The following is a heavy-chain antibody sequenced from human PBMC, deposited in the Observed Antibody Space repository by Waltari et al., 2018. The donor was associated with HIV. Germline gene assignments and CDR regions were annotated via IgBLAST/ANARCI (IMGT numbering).Heavy chain of an antibody. D-gene: IGHD3-10*01. Sequence: QVQLVQSGAEVKKPGSSVKVSCKASGGAFVSHTFNWVRQAPGQGLEWMGRALPMFGTANYARKFQGRVTITADKSTTTAYMELNGLRIDDTAVYYCASARETMGVDFDSWGQGTLVTVS. J-gene: IGHJ5*01. V-gene: IGHV1-69*08. CDR1: GGAFVSHT. CDR2: ALPMFGTA. CDR3: ASARETMGVDFDS.